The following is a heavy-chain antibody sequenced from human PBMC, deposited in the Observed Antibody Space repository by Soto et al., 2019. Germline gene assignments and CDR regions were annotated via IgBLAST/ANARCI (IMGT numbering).Heavy chain of an antibody. CDR3: ASCSGGSCYSSRGYYFSDV. V-gene: IGHV4-31*03. CDR2: IYYSAST. J-gene: IGHJ6*03. Sequence: QVHLQESGPGLVEPSQTLSLTCTVSAGSISSGGYYWSWIRPHPGQGLEWIGSIYYSASTYYNPSLKSRVTISVDTAKYQFSLKLSSVTAAYTAVYYCASCSGGSCYSSRGYYFSDVWGKGTTVTVSS. CDR1: AGSISSGGYY. D-gene: IGHD2-15*01.